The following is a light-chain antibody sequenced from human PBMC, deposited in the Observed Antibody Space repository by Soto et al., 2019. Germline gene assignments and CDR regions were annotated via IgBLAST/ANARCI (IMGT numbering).Light chain of an antibody. CDR1: QSVSSSH. Sequence: EIVFTQSPGTLSLSPGERATLSCRASQSVSSSHLAWYQHKPGQAPRILIYAASSRDTGSPDRFSGSGSGTEFTLTISRLQPDDFATYYCQHYNSYSEAFGQGTKVDIK. J-gene: IGKJ1*01. CDR3: QHYNSYSEA. CDR2: AAS. V-gene: IGKV3-20*01.